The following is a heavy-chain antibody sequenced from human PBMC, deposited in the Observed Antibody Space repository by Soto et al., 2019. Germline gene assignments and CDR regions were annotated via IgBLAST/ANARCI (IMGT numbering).Heavy chain of an antibody. D-gene: IGHD1-1*01. CDR1: GYTFRIYG. V-gene: IGHV1-18*01. J-gene: IGHJ4*02. CDR2: ISANDGNT. CDR3: ARKGTGAPVDY. Sequence: QVQLVQSGAEVKKPGASVKVSCKASGYTFRIYGITWVRQAPGQGLEWMGWISANDGNTNYAQKFQGRVTMTTDTATSTAYMEVRSLRSDDTAVYDCARKGTGAPVDYWGQGTLVTVSS.